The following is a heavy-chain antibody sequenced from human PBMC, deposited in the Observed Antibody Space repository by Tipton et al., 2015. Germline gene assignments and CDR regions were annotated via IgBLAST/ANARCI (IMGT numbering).Heavy chain of an antibody. J-gene: IGHJ6*02. Sequence: TLSLTCTVSGGSISTSNYYWGWIRQSPGKGLEWIGYISYSGSTHYNPSLKRRVTMSRDTSKNQFSLTLKSVTAADTAVYYCARDLEHGMDVWGQGTTVTVSS. D-gene: IGHD5-24*01. CDR2: ISYSGST. CDR3: ARDLEHGMDV. V-gene: IGHV4-61*01. CDR1: GGSISTSNYY.